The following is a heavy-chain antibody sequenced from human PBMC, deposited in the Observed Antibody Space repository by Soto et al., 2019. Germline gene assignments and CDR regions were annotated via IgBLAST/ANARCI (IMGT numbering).Heavy chain of an antibody. CDR3: ARDGSGRIAFDI. D-gene: IGHD3-10*01. V-gene: IGHV3-48*02. CDR2: ISSGSSTV. J-gene: IGHJ3*02. CDR1: GFTFSSYS. Sequence: PGGSLRLSCAASGFTFSSYSINWVRQAPGKGLEWVSFISSGSSTVYYADSVKGRFTISRDNAKNSLYLQMNSLRDEDTAVYYCARDGSGRIAFDIWGQGTMVTVSS.